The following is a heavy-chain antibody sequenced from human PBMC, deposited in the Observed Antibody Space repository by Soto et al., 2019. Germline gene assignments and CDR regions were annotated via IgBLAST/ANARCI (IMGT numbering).Heavy chain of an antibody. CDR2: INHSGST. CDR1: GGSFSGYY. J-gene: IGHJ6*02. Sequence: QVQLQQWGAGLLKPSETLSLTCAVYGGSFSGYYWSWIRQPPGKGLEWIGEINHSGSTNYNPSLKSRVTISVGTSKNQFSLQLSSVTAADTAVYYWAGFGELFLDVCGRGTTVTVSS. V-gene: IGHV4-34*01. D-gene: IGHD3-10*01. CDR3: AGFGELFLDV.